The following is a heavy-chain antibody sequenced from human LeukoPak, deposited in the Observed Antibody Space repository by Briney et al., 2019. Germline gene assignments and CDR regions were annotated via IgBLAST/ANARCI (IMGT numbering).Heavy chain of an antibody. D-gene: IGHD5-18*01. V-gene: IGHV1-2*02. J-gene: IGHJ4*02. CDR2: INPNSGGT. CDR1: GYTFTGYY. CDR3: AYTQKLQLWGTTRDY. Sequence: ASVKVSCKASGYTFTGYYMHWVRQAPGQGLEWMGWINPNSGGTKYAQKFQGRVTMTRDTSISTAYMELRRLRSDDTAIYYCAYTQKLQLWGTTRDYWGQGTLVTVSS.